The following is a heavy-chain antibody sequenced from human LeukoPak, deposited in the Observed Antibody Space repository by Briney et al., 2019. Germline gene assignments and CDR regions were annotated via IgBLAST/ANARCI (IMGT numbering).Heavy chain of an antibody. V-gene: IGHV1-2*02. CDR2: INPNSGGT. Sequence: ASVKGSCKASGYTLTGHYIHWVRQAPGQRLWWMGWINPNSGGTNYAQKFQGRVTMTRDTSTSTVYMELSSLRSEDTAVYYCARVGELGSNRRFDYWGQGTLVTVSS. D-gene: IGHD7-27*01. J-gene: IGHJ4*02. CDR3: ARVGELGSNRRFDY. CDR1: GYTLTGHY.